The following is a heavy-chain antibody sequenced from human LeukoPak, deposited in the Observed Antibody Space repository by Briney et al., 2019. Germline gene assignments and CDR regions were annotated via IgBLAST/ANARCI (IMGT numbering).Heavy chain of an antibody. J-gene: IGHJ6*02. D-gene: IGHD5-24*01. V-gene: IGHV4-59*01. Sequence: SETLSLTCTVSGSSISSYYRSWIRQPPGKGLEWIGYIYYSGSTNYNPSLKSRVTISVDTSKNQFSLKLSSVTAADTAVYYCARGDGYNDYYYYGMDVWGQGTTVTVSS. CDR2: IYYSGST. CDR3: ARGDGYNDYYYYGMDV. CDR1: GSSISSYY.